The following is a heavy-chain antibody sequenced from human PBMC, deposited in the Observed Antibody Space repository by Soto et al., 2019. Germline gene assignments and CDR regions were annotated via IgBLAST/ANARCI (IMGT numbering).Heavy chain of an antibody. J-gene: IGHJ6*02. D-gene: IGHD3-3*01. Sequence: SETLSLTCAVYGGSFSGYYWSWIRQPPGKGLEWIGEINHSGSTNYNPSLKSRVTISVDTSKNQFSLKLSSVTAADTAVYYCAREGWLGFFYYGMDVWGQGTTVTVSS. CDR3: AREGWLGFFYYGMDV. CDR2: INHSGST. CDR1: GGSFSGYY. V-gene: IGHV4-34*01.